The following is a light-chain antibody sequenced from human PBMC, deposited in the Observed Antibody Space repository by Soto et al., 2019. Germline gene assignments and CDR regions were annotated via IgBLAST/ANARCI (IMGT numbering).Light chain of an antibody. CDR2: WAS. CDR3: QQYYNWPRT. Sequence: DIVMTQSPESLAVSLGERATINCKSSQSVLSRSNNKNCLAWYQQKSGQPPKLLIYWASARESGVPDRFSGSGSETDFTLTISSLQPEDFAVYYCQQYYNWPRTFGQGTKVEIK. V-gene: IGKV4-1*01. CDR1: QSVLSRSNNKNC. J-gene: IGKJ1*01.